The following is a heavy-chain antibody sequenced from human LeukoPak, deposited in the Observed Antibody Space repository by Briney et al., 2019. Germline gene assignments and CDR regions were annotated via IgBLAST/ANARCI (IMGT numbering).Heavy chain of an antibody. Sequence: GGSLRLSCAASGFTFSNYELNWVRQAPGKGLEWVSIISSSSAYIYYSDSVKGRFTISRDNSKNTLYLQMNSLRPEDTAVYYCAKDPRDHSYGWSWRYFDYWGQGTLVTVSS. CDR3: AKDPRDHSYGWSWRYFDY. D-gene: IGHD5-18*01. V-gene: IGHV3-21*01. CDR2: ISSSSAYI. CDR1: GFTFSNYE. J-gene: IGHJ4*02.